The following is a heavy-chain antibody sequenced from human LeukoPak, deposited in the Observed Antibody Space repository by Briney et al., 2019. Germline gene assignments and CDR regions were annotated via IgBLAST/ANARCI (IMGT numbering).Heavy chain of an antibody. D-gene: IGHD1-14*01. J-gene: IGHJ4*02. V-gene: IGHV3-30*18. CDR2: ISYDGSNK. CDR1: GFTFSSYG. Sequence: PGGSLRLSCAASGFTFSSYGMHGVRQAPGKGLEWVAVISYDGSNKYYADSVKGRFTISRDNSKNTLYLQMNSLRAEDTAVYYCAKNQNFDYWGQGTLVTVSS. CDR3: AKNQNFDY.